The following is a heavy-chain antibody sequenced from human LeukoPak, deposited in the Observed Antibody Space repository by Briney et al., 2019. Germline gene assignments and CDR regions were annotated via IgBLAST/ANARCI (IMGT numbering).Heavy chain of an antibody. CDR2: IFPGDSDT. CDR1: GYSFTSYY. CDR3: AGIREGPFDY. Sequence: GESLKISCEASGYSFTSYYIGWVRQMPGKGLEWMGIIFPGDSDTRYSPSFRGQVTISADKSISTAYLQWSSLKASDTAIYYCAGIREGPFDYWGQGTLVTVSS. J-gene: IGHJ4*02. V-gene: IGHV5-51*01.